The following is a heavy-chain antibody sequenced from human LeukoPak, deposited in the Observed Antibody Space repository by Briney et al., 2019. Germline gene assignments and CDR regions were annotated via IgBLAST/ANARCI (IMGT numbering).Heavy chain of an antibody. CDR3: ARGLGYCSGGSCYYFDY. D-gene: IGHD2-15*01. CDR1: GYSISSGCY. CDR2: IYHSGST. V-gene: IGHV4-38-2*02. J-gene: IGHJ4*02. Sequence: PSETLSLTCTVSGYSISSGCYWGWIRQPPGKGLEWIGSIYHSGSTYYNPSLKSRVTISVDTSKNQFSLKLSSVTAADTAVYYCARGLGYCSGGSCYYFDYWGQGTLVTVSS.